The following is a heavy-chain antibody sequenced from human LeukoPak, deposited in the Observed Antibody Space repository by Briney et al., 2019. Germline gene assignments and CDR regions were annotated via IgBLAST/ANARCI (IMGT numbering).Heavy chain of an antibody. CDR2: SATKNGDT. CDR3: VRDGRVGGDFDH. J-gene: IGHJ4*02. V-gene: IGHV1-2*02. CDR1: GYTFTGYY. D-gene: IGHD1-26*01. Sequence: ASVKVSCKASGYTFTGYYLHWVRQAPGQGLEWMGWSATKNGDTVYAQNVQGRVTMTTDTSTSTATMELRSLRSDDTAVYYCVRDGRVGGDFDHWGQGTLVTVSS.